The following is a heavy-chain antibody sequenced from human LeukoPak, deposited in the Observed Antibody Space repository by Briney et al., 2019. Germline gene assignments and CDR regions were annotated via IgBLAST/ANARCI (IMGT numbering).Heavy chain of an antibody. D-gene: IGHD6-19*01. J-gene: IGHJ4*02. Sequence: PGGSLRLSCAASGFTFSSYAMSWVRQAPGKGLEWVSAISGSGGSTYYADSVKGQFTISRDNSKNTLYLQMNSLRAEDTAVYYCAKDTTRGWSYYFDYWGQGTLVTVSS. CDR3: AKDTTRGWSYYFDY. V-gene: IGHV3-23*01. CDR1: GFTFSSYA. CDR2: ISGSGGST.